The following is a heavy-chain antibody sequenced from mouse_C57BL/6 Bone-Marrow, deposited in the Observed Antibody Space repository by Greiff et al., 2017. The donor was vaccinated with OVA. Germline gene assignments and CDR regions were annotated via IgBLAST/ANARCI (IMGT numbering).Heavy chain of an antibody. V-gene: IGHV2-6*01. Sequence: VKLQESGPGLVAPSQSLSITCTVSGFSLTSYGVDWVRQSPGKGLEWLGVIWGVGSTNYNSALKSRLSISKDNSKSQVFLKMNSLQTDDTAMYYCARLTGTDAMDDWGQGTSVTVSS. CDR3: ARLTGTDAMDD. D-gene: IGHD4-1*01. CDR1: GFSLTSYG. J-gene: IGHJ4*01. CDR2: IWGVGST.